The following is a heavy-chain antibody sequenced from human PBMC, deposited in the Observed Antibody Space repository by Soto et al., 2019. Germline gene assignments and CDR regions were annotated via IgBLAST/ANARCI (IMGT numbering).Heavy chain of an antibody. CDR1: GFTFANYG. CDR3: ATWHLREHAYDI. J-gene: IGHJ3*02. CDR2: ILHDGSAE. V-gene: IGHV3-30*02. D-gene: IGHD5-12*01. Sequence: GGSLRLSCAASGFTFANYGMHWVRQAPGKGLEWMALILHDGSAEYYADSVRGRFTTSIDSSRTTVYLQMRDLRPEDTALYFCATWHLREHAYDIWGQGTMVTVSS.